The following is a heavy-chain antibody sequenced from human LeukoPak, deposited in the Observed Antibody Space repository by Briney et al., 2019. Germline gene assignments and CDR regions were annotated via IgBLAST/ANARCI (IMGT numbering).Heavy chain of an antibody. J-gene: IGHJ4*02. CDR3: AREEGGGFWSGYQLAGFDY. CDR1: GFTFSSYS. D-gene: IGHD3-3*01. CDR2: ISSSSSYI. V-gene: IGHV3-21*01. Sequence: GGSLRLSCAASGFTFSSYSMNWVRQAPGKGLEWVSSISSSSSYIYYADSVKGRFTISRDNAKNSLYLQMNSLRAEDTAVYYCAREEGGGFWSGYQLAGFDYWGQGTLVTVSS.